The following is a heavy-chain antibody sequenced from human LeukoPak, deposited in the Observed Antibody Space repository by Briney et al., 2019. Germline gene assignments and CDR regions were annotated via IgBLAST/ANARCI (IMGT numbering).Heavy chain of an antibody. D-gene: IGHD2-15*01. J-gene: IGHJ4*02. Sequence: SGGSLRLSCAASGFTFSSYAMSWVRQAPGKGLEWVSTFSGSGGSTYYADSVKGRFTISRDNSRNTLYLQMNSLRAEGTAIYYCTKSTNSCSGGSCYSGLDYWGQGTLVTASS. CDR1: GFTFSSYA. CDR3: TKSTNSCSGGSCYSGLDY. CDR2: FSGSGGST. V-gene: IGHV3-23*01.